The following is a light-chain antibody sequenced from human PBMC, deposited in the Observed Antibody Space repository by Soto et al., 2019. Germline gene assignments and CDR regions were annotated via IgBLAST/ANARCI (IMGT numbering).Light chain of an antibody. J-gene: IGKJ2*01. Sequence: DIQMTQSPSSLSASVGDRVTITCQASQDISNYLNWYHQKPGKAPKLLIYDASNLETGVPSRFSGSGSGTDFTFTITSLQPEDIVTYYCQQYDNIPPTFGQGTKLEIK. CDR3: QQYDNIPPT. CDR1: QDISNY. CDR2: DAS. V-gene: IGKV1-33*01.